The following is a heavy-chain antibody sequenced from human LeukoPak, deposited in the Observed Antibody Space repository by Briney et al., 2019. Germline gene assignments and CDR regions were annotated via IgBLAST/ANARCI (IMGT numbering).Heavy chain of an antibody. J-gene: IGHJ4*02. CDR3: AREDYSSSPIDY. Sequence: GGSLRLSCAASGFTFSSHWLSWVRQAPGKVLEWVANVKQDGGEKHYVDSVKGRFTISRDNAENSLYLQMNSLRAEDTAVYYCAREDYSSSPIDYWGQGTLVTVSS. D-gene: IGHD6-6*01. CDR2: VKQDGGEK. V-gene: IGHV3-7*01. CDR1: GFTFSSHW.